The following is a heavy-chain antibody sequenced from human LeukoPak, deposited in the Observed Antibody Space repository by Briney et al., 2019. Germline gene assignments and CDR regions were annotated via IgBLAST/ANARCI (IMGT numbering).Heavy chain of an antibody. Sequence: GGSLRLSCAASGFTFSSYGLHWVRQAPGQGLVWVAVISYDGSNKYYADSVKGRFTISRDNSKNTLYLQMNSLRAEDTAVYYCAKDRIRYDSSGYLYFQHWGQGTLVTVSS. CDR2: ISYDGSNK. CDR3: AKDRIRYDSSGYLYFQH. D-gene: IGHD3-22*01. CDR1: GFTFSSYG. V-gene: IGHV3-30*18. J-gene: IGHJ1*01.